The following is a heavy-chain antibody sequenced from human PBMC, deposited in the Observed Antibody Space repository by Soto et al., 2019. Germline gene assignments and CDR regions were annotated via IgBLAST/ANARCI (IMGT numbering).Heavy chain of an antibody. V-gene: IGHV1-69*12. D-gene: IGHD5-18*01. CDR3: ASGIQLWLRRINNGYSG. CDR2: IIPMFGTA. Sequence: QVQLVQSGAEVKKPESSVKVSCKAPGGTFSTYAISWVQQAPGQGLEWMGGIIPMFGTANYAQRFQDRVTITADESTYTVYMELSSLRSEDTALYFCASGIQLWLRRINNGYSGWGQGTLVTVSS. J-gene: IGHJ4*02. CDR1: GGTFSTYA.